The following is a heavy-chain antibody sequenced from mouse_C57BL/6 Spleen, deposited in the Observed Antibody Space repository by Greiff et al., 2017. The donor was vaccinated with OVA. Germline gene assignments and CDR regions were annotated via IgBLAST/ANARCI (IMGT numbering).Heavy chain of an antibody. CDR2: IDPENGDT. CDR3: TRRVTAAY. CDR1: GFNITDDY. Sequence: VQLQQSGAELVRPGASVTLSCTASGFNITDDYMHWVKQRPEQGLEWIGWIDPENGDTEYASKFQGKATITADTSSNTAYLQLSSLTSEDTAVYYCTRRVTAAYWGQGTLVTVSA. J-gene: IGHJ3*01. D-gene: IGHD2-2*01. V-gene: IGHV14-4*01.